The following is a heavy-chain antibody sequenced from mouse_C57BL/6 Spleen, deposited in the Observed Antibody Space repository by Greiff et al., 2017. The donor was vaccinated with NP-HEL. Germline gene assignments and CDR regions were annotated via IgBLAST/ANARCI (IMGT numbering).Heavy chain of an antibody. J-gene: IGHJ3*01. Sequence: VQLQQSGAELVRPGASVKLSCTASGFNIKDDYMHWVKQRPEQGLEWIGWIDPENGDTEYASKFQGKATITADTSSNTAYLQLSSLTSEDTAVYYCTTSDSSGLFAYWGQGTLVTVSA. CDR2: IDPENGDT. V-gene: IGHV14-4*01. CDR1: GFNIKDDY. CDR3: TTSDSSGLFAY. D-gene: IGHD3-2*02.